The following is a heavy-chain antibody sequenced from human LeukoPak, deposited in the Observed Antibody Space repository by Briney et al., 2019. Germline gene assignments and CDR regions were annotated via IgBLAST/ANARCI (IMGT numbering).Heavy chain of an antibody. J-gene: IGHJ6*02. CDR2: IDPSDSYA. CDR1: GYSFTSYW. Sequence: GESLKISCKGSGYSFTSYWISWVRQMPGKGLEWMGRIDPSDSYANYSPSFQGHVTISADKSISTAYLQWSSLKASDTAMYYCARHQGYYYYYGMDVWGQGTTVTVSS. CDR3: ARHQGYYYYYGMDV. V-gene: IGHV5-10-1*01.